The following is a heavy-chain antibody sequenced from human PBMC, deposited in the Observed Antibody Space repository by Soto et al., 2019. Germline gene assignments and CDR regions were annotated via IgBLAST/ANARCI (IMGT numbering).Heavy chain of an antibody. D-gene: IGHD1-26*01. J-gene: IGHJ6*02. CDR2: IYSGGST. CDR1: GFTVSSNY. CDR3: AREWELPNYYGMDV. V-gene: IGHV3-53*01. Sequence: EVQLVESGGGLIQPGGSLRLSCAASGFTVSSNYMSWVRQVPGKGLEWVSVIYSGGSTYYADSVKGRFTISRDNSKNTEHLQMNSLRAEDTAVYSCAREWELPNYYGMDVCGQGTTVTVSS.